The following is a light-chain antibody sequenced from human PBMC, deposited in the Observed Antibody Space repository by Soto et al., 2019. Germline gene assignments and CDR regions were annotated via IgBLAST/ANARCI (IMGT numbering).Light chain of an antibody. V-gene: IGKV3-15*01. CDR1: QSVRSD. J-gene: IGKJ4*01. CDR2: AAS. CDR3: QQYDNWPLT. Sequence: EIVMTQSPATLSVSPGESATLSCRASQSVRSDLAWYQQKLGQAPRLLIYAASTRATGIPVRFSGSESGTEFTLTISSLQSEDFAVYYCQQYDNWPLTFGGGTKVEIK.